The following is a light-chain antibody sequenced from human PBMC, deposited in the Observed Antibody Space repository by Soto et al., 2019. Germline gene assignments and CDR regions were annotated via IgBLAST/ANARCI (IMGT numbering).Light chain of an antibody. CDR3: AACDDSLSGRV. CDR1: SSNIGSNY. J-gene: IGLJ3*02. CDR2: RNT. V-gene: IGLV1-47*01. Sequence: QSVLTQPPSASGTPGQRVTISCSGSSSNIGSNYVYWYQQLPGTAPKLLIYRNTQRPSGVPDRFSGSKSGTSASLAISGLRSEDEADYYCAACDDSLSGRVFGGGTKVTVL.